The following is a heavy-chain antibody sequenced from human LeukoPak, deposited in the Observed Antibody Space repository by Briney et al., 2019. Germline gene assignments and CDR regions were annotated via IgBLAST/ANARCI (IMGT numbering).Heavy chain of an antibody. CDR3: ATEQVAAAGTVLDY. Sequence: PGGSLRLSCAASGLTFSSYGMTWVRQAPGKGLEWVSAISGSGGSTYYADSMKGRFTISRDNAKNSLYLQMNSLRAEDTAVYYCATEQVAAAGTVLDYWGQGTLVTVSS. D-gene: IGHD6-13*01. CDR1: GLTFSSYG. V-gene: IGHV3-23*01. J-gene: IGHJ4*02. CDR2: ISGSGGST.